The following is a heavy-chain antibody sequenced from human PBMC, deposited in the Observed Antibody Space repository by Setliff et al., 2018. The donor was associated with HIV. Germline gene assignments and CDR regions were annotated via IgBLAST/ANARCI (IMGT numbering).Heavy chain of an antibody. V-gene: IGHV3-23*01. J-gene: IGHJ4*02. CDR1: GFTFSSYA. D-gene: IGHD4-17*01. CDR2: ISGSGGST. CDR3: AKASSNYGGYYFDY. Sequence: GGSLRLSCAASGFTFSSYAMSWVRQAPWKGLEWVSVISGSGGSTYYADSVKGRFTISRDNSKNTLYLQMNSLRAEDTAVYYCAKASSNYGGYYFDYWGQGTLVTVSS.